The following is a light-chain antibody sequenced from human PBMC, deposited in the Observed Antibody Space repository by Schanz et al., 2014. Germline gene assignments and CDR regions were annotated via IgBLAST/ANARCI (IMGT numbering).Light chain of an antibody. CDR1: SSNIGSNY. CDR2: SNN. V-gene: IGLV1-47*02. CDR3: AGWDDSLNGWV. Sequence: QSVLTQPPSASGTPGQRVTISCSGSSSNIGSNYVYWYQQLPGTAPKLLIYSNNQRPSGVPDRFSGSKSGTSASLAISGLRSEDEADYYCAGWDDSLNGWVFGGGTKLTVL. J-gene: IGLJ3*02.